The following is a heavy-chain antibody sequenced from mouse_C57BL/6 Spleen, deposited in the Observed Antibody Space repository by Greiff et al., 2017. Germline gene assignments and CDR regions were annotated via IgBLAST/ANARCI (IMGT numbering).Heavy chain of an antibody. V-gene: IGHV5-6*01. J-gene: IGHJ3*01. CDR1: GFTFSSYG. CDR3: ARPLDGYIAY. CDR2: ISSGGSYT. Sequence: EVKLMESGGDLVKPGGSLKLSCAASGFTFSSYGMSWVRQTPDKRLEWVATISSGGSYTDYPDSVKGRFTISRDNAKNTLYLQMSSLKSEDTAMYYCARPLDGYIAYWGQGTLVTVSA. D-gene: IGHD2-3*01.